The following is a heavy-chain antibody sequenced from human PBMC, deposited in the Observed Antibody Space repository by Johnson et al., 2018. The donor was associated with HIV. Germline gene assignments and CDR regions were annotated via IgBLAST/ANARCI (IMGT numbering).Heavy chain of an antibody. Sequence: QVQLLESGGGLVKPGGSLRLSCAASGFTFSDYYMSWIRQAPVKGLEWVSYISSSGSTIYYADSVKGRFTISRDNAKNSLYLQMNSLRAEDTAVYYCARDRTPTYYYDSSGPDAFDIWGQGTMVTVSS. CDR3: ARDRTPTYYYDSSGPDAFDI. CDR1: GFTFSDYY. J-gene: IGHJ3*02. V-gene: IGHV3-11*04. CDR2: ISSSGSTI. D-gene: IGHD3-22*01.